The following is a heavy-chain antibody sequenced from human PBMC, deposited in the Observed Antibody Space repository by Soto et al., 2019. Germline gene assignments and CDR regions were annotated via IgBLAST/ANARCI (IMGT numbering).Heavy chain of an antibody. CDR1: GFTFSSYA. V-gene: IGHV3-64D*06. J-gene: IGHJ6*02. Sequence: GGSLRLSCSASGFTFSSYAMHWVRQAPGKGLEYVSAISSNGGSTYYADSVKGRFTISRDNSKNTLYLQMSSLRAEDTAVYYCARDLERITIFGVVNQLYYYYYGMDVWGQGTTVTVSS. CDR2: ISSNGGST. D-gene: IGHD3-3*01. CDR3: ARDLERITIFGVVNQLYYYYYGMDV.